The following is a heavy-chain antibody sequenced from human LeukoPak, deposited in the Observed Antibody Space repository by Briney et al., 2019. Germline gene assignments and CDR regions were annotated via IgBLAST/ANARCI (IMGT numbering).Heavy chain of an antibody. CDR1: GFTFSSYA. D-gene: IGHD3-22*01. CDR3: ARDPERIYDSSGYYFGYFDF. J-gene: IGHJ4*02. CDR2: ISGSGGST. Sequence: PGGSLRLSCAASGFTFSSYAMSWVRQAPGKGLEWVSAISGSGGSTYYADSVKGRFTISRDNSKNTLYLQMNSLRTDDTAVYYCARDPERIYDSSGYYFGYFDFWGQGTLVTVSS. V-gene: IGHV3-23*01.